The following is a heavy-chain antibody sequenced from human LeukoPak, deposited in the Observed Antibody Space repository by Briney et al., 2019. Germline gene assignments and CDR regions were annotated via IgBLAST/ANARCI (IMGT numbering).Heavy chain of an antibody. CDR3: ARDMDLDVLLWFGESPPLGYFQH. J-gene: IGHJ1*01. V-gene: IGHV1-18*01. CDR2: ISAYNGNT. Sequence: GASVTVSCKASGYTFTSYGISWVRQAPGQGGEWVGWISAYNGNTNYAQKLQGRVTMTTDTSTSTAYMELRSLRSDDTAVYYCARDMDLDVLLWFGESPPLGYFQHWGQGTLVTVSS. CDR1: GYTFTSYG. D-gene: IGHD3-10*01.